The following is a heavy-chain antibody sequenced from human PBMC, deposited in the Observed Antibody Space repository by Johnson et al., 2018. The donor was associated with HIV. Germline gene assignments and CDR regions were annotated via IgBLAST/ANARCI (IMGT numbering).Heavy chain of an antibody. J-gene: IGHJ3*02. CDR1: GFTFSDYY. V-gene: IGHV3-7*01. Sequence: EVQLVESGGGLVKPGGSLRLSCAASGFTFSDYYMIWIRQAPGKGLEWVANIKEDGSEKFYVDSVKGRFTISRDNAKNSLYLQMNSLRAEDTAVYYCARDWGGYCSGVSCYGDAFDIWGQGTRVTVSS. D-gene: IGHD2-15*01. CDR2: IKEDGSEK. CDR3: ARDWGGYCSGVSCYGDAFDI.